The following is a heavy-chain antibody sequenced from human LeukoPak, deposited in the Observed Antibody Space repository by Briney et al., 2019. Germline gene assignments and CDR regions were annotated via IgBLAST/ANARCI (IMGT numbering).Heavy chain of an antibody. CDR3: ARQRLRGVSYMDV. V-gene: IGHV5-10-1*01. J-gene: IGHJ6*04. D-gene: IGHD3-10*01. CDR2: IDPSDSYI. CDR1: GYDFTDFW. Sequence: GESLKISCQGSGYDFTDFWITWVRQMPGKGLEWMARIDPSDSYINYSPSFQGHVTISVDNSISTAYLQWSSLRASDNAMYYCARQRLRGVSYMDVWGKGTMVTVSS.